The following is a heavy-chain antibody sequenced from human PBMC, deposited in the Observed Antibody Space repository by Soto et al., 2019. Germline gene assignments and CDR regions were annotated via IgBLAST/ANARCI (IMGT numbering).Heavy chain of an antibody. D-gene: IGHD1-26*01. V-gene: IGHV1-3*01. CDR1: GYTFTNHA. CDR3: ATDSWVRGSNKWDFDY. J-gene: IGHJ4*01. CDR2: INAGNGNT. Sequence: QVQLVQSGAEVKKPGASVKVSCKASGYTFTNHAIYWVRQAPGQRLEWMGWINAGNGNTKYSQTFQGRVTLTRDTSASTDYMELSSLRSEDTAVYYCATDSWVRGSNKWDFDYWGQGTRVTVSS.